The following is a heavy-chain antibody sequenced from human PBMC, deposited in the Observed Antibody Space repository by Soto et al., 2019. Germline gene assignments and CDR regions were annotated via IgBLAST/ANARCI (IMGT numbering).Heavy chain of an antibody. V-gene: IGHV1-46*03. CDR2: LNPSSGST. D-gene: IGHD2-21*02. Sequence: GASVKVSCKESSYRYTSYSMHWVRQSHGQELKWMGILNPSSGSTAYAQSFQGRVTMTTDTSTSTVYTELSSLRSEDTALYYCARDAAYGGGDCYAWFAFWRKRTPVIVAS. J-gene: IGHJ5*01. CDR3: ARDAAYGGGDCYAWFAF. CDR1: SYRYTSYS.